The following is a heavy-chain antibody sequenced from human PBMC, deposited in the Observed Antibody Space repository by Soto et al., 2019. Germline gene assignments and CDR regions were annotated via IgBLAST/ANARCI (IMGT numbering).Heavy chain of an antibody. D-gene: IGHD6-6*01. Sequence: QVQLVQPGAEVTKLGSSVKVSCKASGGTLSIYGSSWVRQAPGPGLEWMGGNIPICGTPNYAQKFQVRGRITSEKSTSTSYMELSSMSSEDQAVDYVASPYKSSFAFPIWGQGTVVTVSS. CDR1: GGTLSIYG. J-gene: IGHJ3*02. V-gene: IGHV1-69*06. CDR2: NIPICGTP. CDR3: ASPYKSSFAFPI.